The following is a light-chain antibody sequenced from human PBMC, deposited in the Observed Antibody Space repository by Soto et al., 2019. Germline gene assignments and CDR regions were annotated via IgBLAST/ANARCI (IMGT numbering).Light chain of an antibody. CDR2: SDN. J-gene: IGLJ2*01. CDR1: RSNIGSNA. Sequence: QSVLTQPPSASGTPGQRVTIFCSGTRSNIGSNAVNWYRQLPDAAPKLLIHSDNKWPSGVPDRFSGSKSGTSASLAISGLQSEDEAVYYCSSWDDTLNGVLFGGGTKLTVL. V-gene: IGLV1-44*01. CDR3: SSWDDTLNGVL.